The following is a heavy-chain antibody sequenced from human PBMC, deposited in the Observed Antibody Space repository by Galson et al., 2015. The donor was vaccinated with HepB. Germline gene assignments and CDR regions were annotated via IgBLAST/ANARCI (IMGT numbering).Heavy chain of an antibody. CDR2: IYYSGST. V-gene: IGHV4-30-4*01. D-gene: IGHD3-3*01. CDR1: GGSISSGDYY. Sequence: LSLTCTVSGGSISSGDYYWSWIRQPPGKGLEWIGYIYYSGSTYHNPSLKSRVTISVDTSKNQFSLKLSSVTAADTAVYYCARTYDFWSGYHFDYWGQGTLVTVSS. CDR3: ARTYDFWSGYHFDY. J-gene: IGHJ4*02.